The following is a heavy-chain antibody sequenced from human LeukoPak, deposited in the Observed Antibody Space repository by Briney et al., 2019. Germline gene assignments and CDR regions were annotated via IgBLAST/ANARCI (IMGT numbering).Heavy chain of an antibody. Sequence: ASVKVSCKASGYTFTSYGISWVRQAPGQGLEWMGWISAYNGNTNYAQKLQGRVTLATDTSTSTAYMELRSLRSDDTAVYYCARGNGSGRGPQYYMDVWGKGTTVTVSS. CDR2: ISAYNGNT. V-gene: IGHV1-18*01. D-gene: IGHD3-10*01. CDR3: ARGNGSGRGPQYYMDV. CDR1: GYTFTSYG. J-gene: IGHJ6*03.